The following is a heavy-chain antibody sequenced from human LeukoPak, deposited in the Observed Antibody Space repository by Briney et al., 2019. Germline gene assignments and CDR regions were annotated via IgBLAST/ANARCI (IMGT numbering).Heavy chain of an antibody. CDR1: GYSFTSYW. V-gene: IGHV5-51*01. Sequence: GESLKFSCKGSGYSFTSYWIGWVRQMPGKGLEWMGIIYPGDSDTRYSPSFQGQVTLSAHKSISTAYLKASSLKATHTAIYYFARENAFDTWGQGTLVTVSS. CDR3: ARENAFDT. CDR2: IYPGDSDT. J-gene: IGHJ5*01.